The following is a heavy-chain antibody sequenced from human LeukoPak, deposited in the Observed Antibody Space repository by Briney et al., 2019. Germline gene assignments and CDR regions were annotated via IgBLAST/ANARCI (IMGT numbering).Heavy chain of an antibody. CDR3: ARDLRGFDY. CDR1: GFTFSSYS. Sequence: PGGSLRLSCAASGFTFSSYSMNWVRQAPGKGLKWVSSISSSSSYVYYADSVKGRFTISRDNAKNSLYLQMNSLRAEDTAVYYCARDLRGFDYWGQGTLVTVSS. J-gene: IGHJ4*02. V-gene: IGHV3-21*01. CDR2: ISSSSSYV.